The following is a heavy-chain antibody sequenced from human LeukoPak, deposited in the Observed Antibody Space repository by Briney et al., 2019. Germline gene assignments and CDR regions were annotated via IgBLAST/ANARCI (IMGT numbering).Heavy chain of an antibody. J-gene: IGHJ4*02. CDR2: IYYSGST. Sequence: SETLSLTCTVSGGSISGTGYYCGWIRQPPGKGLEWIGSIYYSGSTYCNTSLKSRVTISVDTSKNQFSLRLSSVTAAATAVYYCGRGLVWGQGTLVTVSS. V-gene: IGHV4-39*01. D-gene: IGHD6-19*01. CDR3: GRGLV. CDR1: GGSISGTGYY.